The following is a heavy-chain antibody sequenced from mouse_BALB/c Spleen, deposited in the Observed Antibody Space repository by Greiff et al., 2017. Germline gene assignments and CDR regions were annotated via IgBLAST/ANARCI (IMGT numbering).Heavy chain of an antibody. CDR3: ARGRDITTDYYAMDY. V-gene: IGHV5-6-5*01. Sequence: EVKLVESGGGLVKPGGSLKLSCAASGFTFSSYAMSWVRQTPEKRLEWVASISSGGSTYYPDSVKGRFTISSDNARNILYLQMSSLRSEDTAMYYCARGRDITTDYYAMDYWGQGTSVTVSA. CDR2: ISSGGST. CDR1: GFTFSSYA. D-gene: IGHD1-2*01. J-gene: IGHJ4*01.